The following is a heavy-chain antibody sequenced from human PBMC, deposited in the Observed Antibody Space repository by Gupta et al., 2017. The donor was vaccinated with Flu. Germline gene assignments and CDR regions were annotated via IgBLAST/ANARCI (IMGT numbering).Heavy chain of an antibody. CDR3: ARRSYDSSGYYEDY. CDR1: GGSISNYY. CDR2: IYYSGST. Sequence: QVQLQESGPGLVKPSETLSITCNVSGGSISNYYWSWIRQPPGKGLEWIGYIYYSGSTTSTPSLKSRVTISVDTSKNQFSLKLSSVTAADTAVYYCARRSYDSSGYYEDYWGQGTLVTVSS. V-gene: IGHV4-59*01. D-gene: IGHD3-22*01. J-gene: IGHJ4*02.